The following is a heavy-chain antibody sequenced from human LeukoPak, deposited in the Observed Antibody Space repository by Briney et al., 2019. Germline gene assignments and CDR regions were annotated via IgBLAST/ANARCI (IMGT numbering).Heavy chain of an antibody. D-gene: IGHD6-19*01. J-gene: IGHJ4*02. CDR2: ISFTTPSRT. V-gene: IGHV3-23*01. CDR3: AKDRRRFYSSGLFDY. CDR1: GFTFSDSA. Sequence: PGGSLRLSCAASGFTFSDSAMHWVRQAPGKGLEWVAGISFTTPSRTYNADSVKGRFTISRDNSRNSLYLQMNSLRAEDTALYYCAKDRRRFYSSGLFDYWGQGTLVTVSS.